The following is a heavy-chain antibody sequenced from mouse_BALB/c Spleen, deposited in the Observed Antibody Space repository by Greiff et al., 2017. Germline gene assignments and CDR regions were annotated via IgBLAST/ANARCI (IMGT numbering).Heavy chain of an antibody. CDR2: ISSGSSTI. CDR3: ARSSMNWYFDV. CDR1: GFTFSSFG. J-gene: IGHJ1*01. V-gene: IGHV5-17*02. Sequence: DVQLVESGGGLVQPGGSRKLSCAASGFTFSSFGMHWVRQAPEKGLEWVAYISSGSSTIYYADTVKGRFTISRDNPKNTLFLQMTSLRSEDTAMYYCARSSMNWYFDVWGAGTTVTVSS. D-gene: IGHD2-10*02.